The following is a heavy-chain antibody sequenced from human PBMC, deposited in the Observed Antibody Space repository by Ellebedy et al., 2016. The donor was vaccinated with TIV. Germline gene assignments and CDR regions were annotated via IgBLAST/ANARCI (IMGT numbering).Heavy chain of an antibody. CDR3: ARGSVYDSSGYYYGGRSDA. CDR2: INLSDGST. J-gene: IGHJ5*02. V-gene: IGHV1-46*01. CDR1: GYTFTSYY. D-gene: IGHD3-22*01. Sequence: AASVKVSCKASGYTFTSYYMHWVRQAPGQGLEWMGRINLSDGSTSYAQKFQGRVTMTRDTSTSTVYMELSSLRSEDTAVYSGARGSVYDSSGYYYGGRSDAWGQGSLVTVSS.